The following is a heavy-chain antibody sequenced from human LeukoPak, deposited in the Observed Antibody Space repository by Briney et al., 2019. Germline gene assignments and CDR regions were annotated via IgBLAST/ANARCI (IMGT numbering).Heavy chain of an antibody. V-gene: IGHV4-59*08. CDR1: GGSISSYY. D-gene: IGHD5-12*01. CDR3: ARHGGGNTGYDFDY. J-gene: IGHJ4*02. Sequence: SETLSLTCTVSGGSISSYYWSWLRQPPGKGLEWIGYIYYSGTTNYNPSLKSRVTISVDTSKNHFSLQLSSVTAADTAVYYCARHGGGNTGYDFDYWGQAMLVTVSS. CDR2: IYYSGTT.